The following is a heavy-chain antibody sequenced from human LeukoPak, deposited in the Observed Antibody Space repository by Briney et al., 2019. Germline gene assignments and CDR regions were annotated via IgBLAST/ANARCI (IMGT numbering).Heavy chain of an antibody. V-gene: IGHV4-31*03. CDR3: ARYSGNYHFFDY. CDR2: IYHSGTT. D-gene: IGHD1-26*01. CDR1: SGSISSYDYY. Sequence: SETLSLTCTVSSGSISSYDYYWTWIRQHPGKGLEWIGYIYHSGTTYYNPSLKSRVTISVDTSENQFSLKLTAVTAADSAMYYCARYSGNYHFFDYWGPGTLVTVSS. J-gene: IGHJ4*02.